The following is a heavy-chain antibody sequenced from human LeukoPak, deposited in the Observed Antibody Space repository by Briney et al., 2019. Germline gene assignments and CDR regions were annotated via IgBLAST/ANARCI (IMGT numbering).Heavy chain of an antibody. D-gene: IGHD3-10*01. J-gene: IGHJ4*02. V-gene: IGHV5-51*01. CDR1: GYSFTSYW. Sequence: GESLKISCQGSGYSFTSYWIGWVRPMPGKGLEWMGIIYPGDSDTRYSPSFQGQVTISADKSISTAYLQWSSLKASDTAMYYCARLDASLAHLSGSFPDYWGQGALVTVSS. CDR2: IYPGDSDT. CDR3: ARLDASLAHLSGSFPDY.